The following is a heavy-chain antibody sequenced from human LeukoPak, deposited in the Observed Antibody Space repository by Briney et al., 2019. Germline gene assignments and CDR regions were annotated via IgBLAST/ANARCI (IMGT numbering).Heavy chain of an antibody. CDR3: ARDIRTVRYNYFDY. Sequence: PSETLSLTCTVSGGSISSSSYYWGWIRQPPGKGLEWIGYIYYSGSTYYNPSLKSRVTISVDTSKNQFSLKLSSVTAADTAVYYCARDIRTVRYNYFDYWGQGTLVTVSS. CDR1: GGSISSSSYY. V-gene: IGHV4-31*03. CDR2: IYYSGST. D-gene: IGHD2-8*01. J-gene: IGHJ4*02.